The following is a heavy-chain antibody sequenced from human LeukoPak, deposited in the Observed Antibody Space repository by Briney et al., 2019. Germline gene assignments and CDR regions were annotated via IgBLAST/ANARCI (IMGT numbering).Heavy chain of an antibody. Sequence: PGGSLRLSCAASGFTFSSYAMHWDRQAPGKGLEWVAVISYDGSNKYYADSVKGRFTISRDNSKNTLYLQMNSLRAEDTAVYYCARDGERYFDYWGQGTLVTVSS. CDR3: ARDGERYFDY. J-gene: IGHJ4*02. CDR2: ISYDGSNK. D-gene: IGHD1-1*01. V-gene: IGHV3-30-3*01. CDR1: GFTFSSYA.